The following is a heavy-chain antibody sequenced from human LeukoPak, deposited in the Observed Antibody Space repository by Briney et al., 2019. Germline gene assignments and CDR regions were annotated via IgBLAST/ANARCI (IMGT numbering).Heavy chain of an antibody. CDR2: IYYSGST. V-gene: IGHV4-39*07. CDR1: GGSISSSSYY. J-gene: IGHJ4*02. CDR3: ASSYANYFDY. D-gene: IGHD6-6*01. Sequence: SETLSLTCTVSGGSISSSSYYWGWIRQPPGKGLEWIGSIYYSGSTYYNPSLKSRVTISVDTSKNQFSLKLSSVTAADTAVYYCASSYANYFDYWGQGTLVTVSS.